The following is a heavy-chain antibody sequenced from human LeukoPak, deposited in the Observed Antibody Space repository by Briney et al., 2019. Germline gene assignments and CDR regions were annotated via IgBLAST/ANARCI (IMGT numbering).Heavy chain of an antibody. CDR3: ARRAVYYYYYMDV. CDR2: INPSGGST. J-gene: IGHJ6*03. Sequence: ASVKVSCKASGYSFTDYYMHWVRQAPGQGLEWMGIINPSGGSTSYAQKFQGRVTMTRDTSTSTVYMELSSLGSEDTAVYYCARRAVYYYYYMDVWGKGTIVTVSS. CDR1: GYSFTDYY. V-gene: IGHV1-46*01.